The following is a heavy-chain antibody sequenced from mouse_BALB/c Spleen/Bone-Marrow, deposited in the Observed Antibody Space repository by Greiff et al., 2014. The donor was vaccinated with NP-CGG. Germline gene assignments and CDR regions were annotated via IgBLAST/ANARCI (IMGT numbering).Heavy chain of an antibody. D-gene: IGHD1-2*01. CDR2: IKTKTNDYGT. J-gene: IGHJ2*01. CDR1: GFTFNTYA. CDR3: VRATAYYVDY. V-gene: IGHV10-1*02. Sequence: EVQLGESGGGLVRPVGSLKLSCVASGFTFNTYAMNWVRQAPGKGLEWVARIKTKTNDYGTFYADSVKDRFTISRDDSQNMLYLKMNNLKTEDTAMYYCVRATAYYVDYWGQGTTLTVSS.